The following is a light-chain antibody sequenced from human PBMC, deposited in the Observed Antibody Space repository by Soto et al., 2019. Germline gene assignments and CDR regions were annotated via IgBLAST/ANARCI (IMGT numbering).Light chain of an antibody. J-gene: IGLJ2*01. CDR1: SSDVGSHNL. V-gene: IGLV2-23*01. CDR2: EGS. Sequence: QSALTQPASVSGSPGQSITISCTGTSSDVGSHNLVSWYQQHPGKAPKLMIYEGSKRPSGVSNRFSGSKSGNTASLTISGLQAEDEGDYYCCSYAGSTTFVVFGGGTKLTVL. CDR3: CSYAGSTTFVV.